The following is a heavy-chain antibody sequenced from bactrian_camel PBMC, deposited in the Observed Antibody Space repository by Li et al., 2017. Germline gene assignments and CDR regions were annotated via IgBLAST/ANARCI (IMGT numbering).Heavy chain of an antibody. CDR3: AADYCRDIRYWVRPATVTEQFGH. D-gene: IGHD2*01. Sequence: QLVESGGGSVQPGGSLKLSCLMPKPSDSAWCMAWFRQGPGKGREGVAFIGSDRSTSYDDSVKGRFTISRENAKNTLYLQMDDLKPDDAGMYYCAADYCRDIRYWVRPATVTEQFGHWGQGTQVTVS. V-gene: IGHV3S26*01. J-gene: IGHJ6*01. CDR2: FIGSDRST. CDR1: KPSDSAWC.